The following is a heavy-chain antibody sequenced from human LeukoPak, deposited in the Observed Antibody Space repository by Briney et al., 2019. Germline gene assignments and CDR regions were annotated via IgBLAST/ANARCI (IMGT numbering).Heavy chain of an antibody. Sequence: ASVKVSCKASGYTFTGYYMHWVRLAPGQGLEWMGWINPNSGGTNYAQKFQGRVTMTRDTSISTAYMELSRLRSDDTAVYYCARGIAARLGTYYYWGQGTLVTVSS. CDR1: GYTFTGYY. J-gene: IGHJ4*02. CDR3: ARGIAARLGTYYY. D-gene: IGHD6-6*01. V-gene: IGHV1-2*02. CDR2: INPNSGGT.